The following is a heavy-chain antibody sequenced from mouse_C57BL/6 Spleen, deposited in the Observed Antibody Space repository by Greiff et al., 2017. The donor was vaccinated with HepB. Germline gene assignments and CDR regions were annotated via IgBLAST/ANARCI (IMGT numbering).Heavy chain of an antibody. V-gene: IGHV5-17*01. CDR3: ATQRFITTVVEGLFAY. J-gene: IGHJ3*01. CDR2: ISSGSSTI. Sequence: EVKVVESGGGLVKPGGSLKLSCAASGFTFSDYGMHWVRQAPEKGLEWVAYISSGSSTIYYADTVKGRFTISRDNAKNTLFLQMTSLRSEDTAMYYCATQRFITTVVEGLFAYWGQGTLVTVSA. CDR1: GFTFSDYG. D-gene: IGHD1-1*01.